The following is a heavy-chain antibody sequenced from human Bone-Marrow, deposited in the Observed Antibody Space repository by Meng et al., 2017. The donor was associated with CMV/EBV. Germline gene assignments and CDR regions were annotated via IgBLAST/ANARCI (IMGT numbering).Heavy chain of an antibody. CDR2: MNPNSGNT. CDR3: ARWTYYDFWSGYGGSDY. CDR1: GYTFPSYD. D-gene: IGHD3-3*01. V-gene: IGHV1-8*01. Sequence: ASVKVSCKASGYTFPSYDINWVRQATGQGLECMGWMNPNSGNTGYAQKFQGRVTLTRNTSISTAYMELSSLRSEDTAVYYCARWTYYDFWSGYGGSDYWGQGTLVTVSS. J-gene: IGHJ4*02.